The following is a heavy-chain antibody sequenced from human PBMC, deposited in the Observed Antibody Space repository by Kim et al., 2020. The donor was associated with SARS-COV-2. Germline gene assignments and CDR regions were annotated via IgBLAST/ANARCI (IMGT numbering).Heavy chain of an antibody. CDR3: AREGIWGSYRSESLDY. V-gene: IGHV4-30-4*01. J-gene: IGHJ4*02. CDR2: IYYSGST. D-gene: IGHD3-16*02. CDR1: GGSISSGDYY. Sequence: SETLSLTCTVSGGSISSGDYYWSWIRQPPGKGLEWIGYIYYSGSTYYNPSLKSRVTISVDTSKNQFSLKLSSVTAADTAVYYCAREGIWGSYRSESLDYWAREPWSLSPQ.